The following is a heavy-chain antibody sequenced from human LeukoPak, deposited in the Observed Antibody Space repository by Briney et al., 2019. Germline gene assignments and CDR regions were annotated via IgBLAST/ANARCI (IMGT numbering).Heavy chain of an antibody. CDR2: ISSSSSYI. J-gene: IGHJ4*02. D-gene: IGHD3-22*01. CDR3: ARENAYYYDSSGYSDY. V-gene: IGHV3-21*01. Sequence: SGGSLRLSRAASGFTFSIYAMSWVRQAPGKGLEWVSSISSSSSYIYYADSVKGRFTISRDNAKNSLYLQMNSLRAEDTAVYYCARENAYYYDSSGYSDYWGQGTLVAVSS. CDR1: GFTFSIYA.